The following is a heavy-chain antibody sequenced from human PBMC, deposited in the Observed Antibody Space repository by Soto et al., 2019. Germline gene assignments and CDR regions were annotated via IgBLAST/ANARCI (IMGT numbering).Heavy chain of an antibody. V-gene: IGHV4-39*06. Sequence: PSETLYLTCIVSGGSISSSSYYWGWIRQPTGKGLEWIGSIYYTGNTYSNPSLESRLSISVDPSNNQFALRLTSVTAPDTAIYYCARATYDSSTYYLDYWGQGTLVTVSS. CDR2: IYYTGNT. J-gene: IGHJ4*02. D-gene: IGHD3-22*01. CDR1: GGSISSSSYY. CDR3: ARATYDSSTYYLDY.